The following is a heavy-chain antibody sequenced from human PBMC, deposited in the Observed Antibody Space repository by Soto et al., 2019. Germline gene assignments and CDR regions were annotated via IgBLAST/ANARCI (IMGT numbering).Heavy chain of an antibody. CDR3: ARGGYSSSYRFDY. D-gene: IGHD6-13*01. J-gene: IGHJ4*02. CDR1: GDTFSTYS. V-gene: IGHV1-69*10. Sequence: GASVEVSCKGSGDTFSTYSINWVRQAPGQGLEWMGGILPILGTTNYAQKFQARVTITADKSTNTAYMGLSSLSSEDTAVYYCARGGYSSSYRFDYWGQGTLVTVSS. CDR2: ILPILGTT.